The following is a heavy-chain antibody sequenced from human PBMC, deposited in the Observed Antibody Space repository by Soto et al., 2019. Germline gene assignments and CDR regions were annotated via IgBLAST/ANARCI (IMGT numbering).Heavy chain of an antibody. CDR2: INHSGST. CDR1: GGSFSGYY. CDR3: ARGVVVGRYFDY. Sequence: QVQLQQWGAGLLKPSETLSLTCAVYGGSFSGYYWSWIRQPPGKGLEWIGEINHSGSTNYNPSLKSRVTISVDTSKNQFSLKLSSVTAADTAVYYCARGVVVGRYFDYWGQGTLVTVSS. V-gene: IGHV4-34*01. J-gene: IGHJ4*02. D-gene: IGHD2-15*01.